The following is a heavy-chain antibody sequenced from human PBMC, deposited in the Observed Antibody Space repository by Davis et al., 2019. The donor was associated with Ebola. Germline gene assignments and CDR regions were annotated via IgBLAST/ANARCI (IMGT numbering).Heavy chain of an antibody. Sequence: MPSETLSLTCTVSGGSISSYYWSWIRQPPGKGLEWIGYIYYSGSTNYNPSLKSRVTISVDTSKNQFSLKLSSVTAADTAVYYCASLYISGWYPDYWGQGTLVTVSS. CDR3: ASLYISGWYPDY. J-gene: IGHJ4*02. D-gene: IGHD6-19*01. V-gene: IGHV4-59*01. CDR1: GGSISSYY. CDR2: IYYSGST.